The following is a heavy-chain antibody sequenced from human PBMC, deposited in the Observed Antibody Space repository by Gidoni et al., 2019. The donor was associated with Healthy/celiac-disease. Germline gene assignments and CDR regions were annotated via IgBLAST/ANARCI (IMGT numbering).Heavy chain of an antibody. CDR2: IYSGGST. D-gene: IGHD3-22*01. V-gene: IGHV3-66*02. J-gene: IGHJ1*01. Sequence: EVQLVESGGGLVQPGGSLRLSCAASGFTVSSNYMSWVRQAPGKGLEWVSVIYSGGSTYYADSVKGRFTISRDNSKNTLYLQMNSLRAEDTAVYYCASGYDSGGTEYFQHWGQGTLVTVSS. CDR3: ASGYDSGGTEYFQH. CDR1: GFTVSSNY.